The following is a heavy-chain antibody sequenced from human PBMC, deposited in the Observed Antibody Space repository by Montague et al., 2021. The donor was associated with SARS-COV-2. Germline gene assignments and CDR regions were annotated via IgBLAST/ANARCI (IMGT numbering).Heavy chain of an antibody. D-gene: IGHD3-22*01. CDR2: IYYSGST. J-gene: IGHJ4*02. V-gene: IGHV4-39*01. CDR1: GGSISSSSYY. CDR3: ARHGKTRIAMIVVVIGYFDY. Sequence: SETLSLTCTVSGGSISSSSYYWGWIRQPPGKGLEWIGSIYYSGSTYYNPSLKSRVTITVDTSKNQFSLKLSSVTAEDTAVYYCARHGKTRIAMIVVVIGYFDYWGQGTLVTVSP.